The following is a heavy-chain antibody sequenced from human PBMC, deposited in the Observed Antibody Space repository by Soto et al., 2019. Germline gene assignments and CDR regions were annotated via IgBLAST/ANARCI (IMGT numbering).Heavy chain of an antibody. CDR3: ARDHRYCSGSSCRPYYYYYGMDV. Sequence: VGSLRLSCVASGFTFSSYSMNWVRQAPGRGLEWVAAISGTSDYIYYADSVKGRFTISRDNAKTSLYIQMNSLRAEDTAVYYCARDHRYCSGSSCRPYYYYYGMDVWGQGTTVTVSS. V-gene: IGHV3-21*01. CDR1: GFTFSSYS. J-gene: IGHJ6*02. CDR2: ISGTSDYI. D-gene: IGHD2-15*01.